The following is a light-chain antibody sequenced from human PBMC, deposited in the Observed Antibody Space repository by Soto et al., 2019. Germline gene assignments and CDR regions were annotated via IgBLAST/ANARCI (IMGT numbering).Light chain of an antibody. CDR1: SSDVGDYDF. Sequence: QSALTQPASVSGSPGQSITISCTGSSSDVGDYDFVSWYQQHPGKAPKLIIYEVSDRPSGVSNRFSGSKSGNTASLTISGLQAEDDAHYYCGSFTSTSTLVVFGGGTKVTVL. J-gene: IGLJ2*01. CDR2: EVS. CDR3: GSFTSTSTLVV. V-gene: IGLV2-14*01.